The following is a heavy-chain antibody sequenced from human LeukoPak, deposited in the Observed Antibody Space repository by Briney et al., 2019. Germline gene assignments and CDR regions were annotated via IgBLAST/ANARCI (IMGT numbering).Heavy chain of an antibody. Sequence: KPSETLSLTCTVSGGSISSSRHYWGWIRQPPGKGLEWIGNILYSGSTNYNPSLKSRVTISVDTSKNQFSLKLSSVTAADTADYYCVRRVAGSGYRDSWGQGTLVTVSS. CDR2: ILYSGST. CDR1: GGSISSSRHY. CDR3: VRRVAGSGYRDS. D-gene: IGHD3-22*01. J-gene: IGHJ4*02. V-gene: IGHV4-39*01.